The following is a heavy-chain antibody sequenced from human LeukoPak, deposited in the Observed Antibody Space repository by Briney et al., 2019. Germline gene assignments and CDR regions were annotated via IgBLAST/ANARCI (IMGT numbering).Heavy chain of an antibody. D-gene: IGHD6-13*01. CDR1: GGSVSSGSYY. CDR2: IYYSGST. CDR3: ARDWYGSDAFDI. V-gene: IGHV4-61*01. Sequence: PSETLSLTCTVSGGSVSSGSYYWSWIRQAPGKGLEWIGYIYYSGSTNYNPSLKSRVTISVDTSKNQFSLKLSSVTAADTAVYYCARDWYGSDAFDIWGQGTKATVSS. J-gene: IGHJ3*02.